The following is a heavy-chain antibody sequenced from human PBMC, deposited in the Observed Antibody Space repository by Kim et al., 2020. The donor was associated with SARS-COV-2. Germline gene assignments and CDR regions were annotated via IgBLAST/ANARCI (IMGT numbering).Heavy chain of an antibody. J-gene: IGHJ6*02. Sequence: GGSLRLSCAASGFTFSSYAMSWVRQAPGKGLEWVSAISGSGGSTYYADSVKGRFTISRDNSKNTLYLQMNSLRAEDTAVYYCAKDFLGGSGSSSHYYYYGMDVWGQGTTVTVSS. CDR2: ISGSGGST. CDR3: AKDFLGGSGSSSHYYYYGMDV. CDR1: GFTFSSYA. V-gene: IGHV3-23*01. D-gene: IGHD3-10*01.